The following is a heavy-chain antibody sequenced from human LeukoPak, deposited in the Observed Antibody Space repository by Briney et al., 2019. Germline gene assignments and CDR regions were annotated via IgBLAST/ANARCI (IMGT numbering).Heavy chain of an antibody. CDR3: ARGPEGGPPYYDFWSGYYSRGNWFDP. J-gene: IGHJ5*02. D-gene: IGHD3-3*01. CDR1: GFTFSSYS. Sequence: GGSLRLSCAASGFTFSSYSMNWVRQAPGKGLEWVSSISSSSSYIYYADSVKGRFTISRDNAKNSLYLQMNSLRAEDTAVYYCARGPEGGPPYYDFWSGYYSRGNWFDPWGQGTLVTVSS. V-gene: IGHV3-21*01. CDR2: ISSSSSYI.